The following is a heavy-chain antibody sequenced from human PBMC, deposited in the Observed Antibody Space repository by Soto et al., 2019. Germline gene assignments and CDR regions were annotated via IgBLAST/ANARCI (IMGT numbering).Heavy chain of an antibody. D-gene: IGHD3-9*01. J-gene: IGHJ4*02. V-gene: IGHV3-72*01. CDR2: IRNKANSYTA. CDR3: VRVGAGYQLDC. Sequence: EVQLVESGGGLVQPGGSLRLSCAASGFTFSDHYMDWVRQASGKGLEWVGRIRNKANSYTAEYAASVKGRFTISRDDSRNSVYLQMKSLKIEDTALYYCVRVGAGYQLDCWGQGTLVTVSS. CDR1: GFTFSDHY.